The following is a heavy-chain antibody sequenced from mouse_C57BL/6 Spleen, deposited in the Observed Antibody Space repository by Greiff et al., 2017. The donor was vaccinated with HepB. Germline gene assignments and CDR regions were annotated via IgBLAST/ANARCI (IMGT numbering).Heavy chain of an antibody. CDR2: IYPGDGAT. CDR3: ESEVLSSYWYFDV. D-gene: IGHD1-1*01. Sequence: QVQLQQSGPELVKPGASVKISCKASGYAFSSSWMNWVKQRPGKGLEWIGRIYPGDGATNYNGKFKGKATLTADKSSSTAYMQLSSLTSEDSAVYFCESEVLSSYWYFDVWGTGTTVTVSS. V-gene: IGHV1-82*01. J-gene: IGHJ1*03. CDR1: GYAFSSSW.